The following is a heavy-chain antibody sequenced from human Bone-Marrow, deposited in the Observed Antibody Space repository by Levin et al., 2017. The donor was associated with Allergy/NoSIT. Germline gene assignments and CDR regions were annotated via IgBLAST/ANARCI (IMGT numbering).Heavy chain of an antibody. CDR3: AGRNSATTTPYFYYYYMDV. V-gene: IGHV5-51*01. J-gene: IGHJ6*03. Sequence: GESLKISCKGSGYSFTNYWIGWVRQMPGKGLEWMGVIDPGDSDARYSPSFEGQVTISVDKSISTAYLQWNSLKASETAIYFCAGRNSATTTPYFYYYYMDVWGKGTTVIVSS. D-gene: IGHD1-26*01. CDR1: GYSFTNYW. CDR2: IDPGDSDA.